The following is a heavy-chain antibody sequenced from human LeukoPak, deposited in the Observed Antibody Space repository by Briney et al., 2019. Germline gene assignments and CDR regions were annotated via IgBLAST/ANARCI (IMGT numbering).Heavy chain of an antibody. CDR1: GCSISSHY. CDR3: ATRKQYSSSAGLYYYPMDV. Sequence: SGTLSLTCTVSGCSISSHYWSWIRQPPGKGLEWIGDIYYSGSTNYNPSLKSRVTTSVDTSKNQFSLQLSSVPAADPAVYYCATRKQYSSSAGLYYYPMDVWGKGTTVTVSS. V-gene: IGHV4-59*11. D-gene: IGHD6-6*01. J-gene: IGHJ6*03. CDR2: IYYSGST.